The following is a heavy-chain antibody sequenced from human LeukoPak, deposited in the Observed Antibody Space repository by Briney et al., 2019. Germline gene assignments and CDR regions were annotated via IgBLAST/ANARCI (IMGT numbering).Heavy chain of an antibody. D-gene: IGHD6-13*01. CDR1: GFTFSSYS. J-gene: IGHJ4*02. CDR2: IYSGGST. V-gene: IGHV3-66*01. Sequence: QSGGSLRLSCAASGFTFSSYSMNWVRQAPGKGLEWVSVIYSGGSTYYADSVKGRFTISRDNSKNTLYLQMNSLRAEDTAVYYCARDSRYSSSWALSFDYWGQGTLVTVSS. CDR3: ARDSRYSSSWALSFDY.